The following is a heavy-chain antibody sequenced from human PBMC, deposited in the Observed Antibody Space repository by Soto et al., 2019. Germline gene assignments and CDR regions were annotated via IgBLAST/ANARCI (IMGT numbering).Heavy chain of an antibody. CDR3: AKVKIHGALAEGGMDV. CDR2: ISVSGGNT. CDR1: GLPHSSFA. Sequence: PGGSLRLSCTASGLPHSSFAMTWVRQAPGKGLEWVSVISVSGGNTYYADSVKGRFTISRDTSEKTVYLQMNSLRAEDTAVYFCAKVKIHGALAEGGMDVWGQGTTVTVYS. J-gene: IGHJ6*02. V-gene: IGHV3-23*01. D-gene: IGHD4-17*01.